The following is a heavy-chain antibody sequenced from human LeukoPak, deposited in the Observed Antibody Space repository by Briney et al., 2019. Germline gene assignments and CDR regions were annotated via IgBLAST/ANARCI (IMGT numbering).Heavy chain of an antibody. CDR2: LKQDGSEK. D-gene: IGHD2-2*02. CDR3: ARDAGDCSSTSCYIPLFDY. CDR1: GFTFSSYA. V-gene: IGHV3-7*01. Sequence: GGSLRLSCAASGFTFSSYAMSWVRQAPGKGLEWVANLKQDGSEKYYVDSVKGRFTISRDNAKNSLYLQMNSLRAEDTAVYYCARDAGDCSSTSCYIPLFDYWGQGTLVTVSS. J-gene: IGHJ4*02.